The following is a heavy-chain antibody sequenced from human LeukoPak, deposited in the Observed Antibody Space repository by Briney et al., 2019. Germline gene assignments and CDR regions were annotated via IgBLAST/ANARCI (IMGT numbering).Heavy chain of an antibody. Sequence: PGGSPRLSCAASGFTFSSYAMSWVRQAPGKGLEWVAVISYDGSNKYYADSVKGRFTISRDNSKNTLYLQMNSLRAEDTAVYYCARDREGNWFDPWGQGTLVTVSS. J-gene: IGHJ5*02. CDR3: ARDREGNWFDP. CDR2: ISYDGSNK. CDR1: GFTFSSYA. D-gene: IGHD1-26*01. V-gene: IGHV3-30-3*01.